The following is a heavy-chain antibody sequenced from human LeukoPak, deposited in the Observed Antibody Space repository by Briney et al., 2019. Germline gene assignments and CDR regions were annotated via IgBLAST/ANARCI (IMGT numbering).Heavy chain of an antibody. V-gene: IGHV1-2*04. D-gene: IGHD6-19*01. J-gene: IGHJ4*02. CDR2: INPNSGGT. Sequence: EASVKVSCKASGYTITSYGISWVRQAPGQGLEWMGWINPNSGGTNYAQKFQGWVTMTRDTSISTAYMELSRLRSDDTAVYYCARQREQWLVYYFDYWGQGTLVTVSS. CDR1: GYTITSYG. CDR3: ARQREQWLVYYFDY.